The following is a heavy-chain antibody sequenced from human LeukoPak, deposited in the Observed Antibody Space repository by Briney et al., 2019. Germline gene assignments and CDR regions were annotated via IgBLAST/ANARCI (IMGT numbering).Heavy chain of an antibody. CDR3: ARRARYHSSFPLDF. CDR1: GFIFNTYW. Sequence: GESLKISCQGSGFIFNTYWISWVRQMPGKGLEWMGIVDPTDSDADYSPSFQGHVTISSDTSTSTVYLQWSSLKASDTAVYYCARRARYHSSFPLDFWGQGTQVIVSS. V-gene: IGHV5-10-1*01. CDR2: VDPTDSDA. D-gene: IGHD6-13*01. J-gene: IGHJ4*02.